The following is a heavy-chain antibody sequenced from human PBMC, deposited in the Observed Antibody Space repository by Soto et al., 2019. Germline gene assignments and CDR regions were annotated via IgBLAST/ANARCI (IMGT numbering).Heavy chain of an antibody. CDR1: GYTLTELS. V-gene: IGHV1-24*01. Sequence: ASVKVSCKVSGYTLTELSMHWVRQAPGKGLEWMGGFDPEDGETIYAQKFQGRVTMTEDTSTDTAYMELSSLRSEDTAVYYCATGPDKPYYYYYYMDVWGKGTTVTVSS. CDR3: ATGPDKPYYYYYYMDV. CDR2: FDPEDGET. J-gene: IGHJ6*03.